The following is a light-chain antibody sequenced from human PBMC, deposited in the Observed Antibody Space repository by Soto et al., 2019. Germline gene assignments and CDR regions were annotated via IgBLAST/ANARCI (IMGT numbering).Light chain of an antibody. J-gene: IGKJ5*01. CDR1: QSVSSSY. V-gene: IGKV3-20*01. Sequence: EIVLTQSPGTLSLSPGERATLSCKASQSVSSSYLAWYRQKPGQAPRLLIHGASSRATGIPDRFSGSGSGTYFTVTISRLEPEDFGVHYCQQYGSSPSINFGQRTRLDIK. CDR2: GAS. CDR3: QQYGSSPSIN.